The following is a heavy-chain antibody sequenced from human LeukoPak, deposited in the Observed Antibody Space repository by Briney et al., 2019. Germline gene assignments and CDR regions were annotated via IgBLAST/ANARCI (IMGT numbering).Heavy chain of an antibody. CDR3: ARGKGGYSYVVYYYYGMDV. CDR1: GGTFSSYA. CDR2: MSPNSGNT. J-gene: IGHJ6*02. D-gene: IGHD5-18*01. V-gene: IGHV1-8*02. Sequence: GASVKVSCKASGGTFSSYAISWVRQAPGQGLEWMGWMSPNSGNTGYAQKFQGRVTMTRNTSISTAYMELSSLRSEDTAVYYCARGKGGYSYVVYYYYGMDVWGQGTTVTVSS.